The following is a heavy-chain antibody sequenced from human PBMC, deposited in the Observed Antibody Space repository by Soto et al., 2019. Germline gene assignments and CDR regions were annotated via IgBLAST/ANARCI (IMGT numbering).Heavy chain of an antibody. J-gene: IGHJ5*02. CDR1: GFSLSTTGVG. V-gene: IGHV2-5*02. D-gene: IGHD3-10*01. CDR3: AHRLRDYGLGRERPNYFDP. CDR2: IYWDDDK. Sequence: QITLKESCPTLVRPTQTLTLTFTFSGFSLSTTGVGVGWIRQPPGKALECLALIYWDDDKRYSPSLKGRLTVTKDTSKNEVTLTMTNLSPADTATYSCAHRLRDYGLGRERPNYFDPWGQGTLVTVSS.